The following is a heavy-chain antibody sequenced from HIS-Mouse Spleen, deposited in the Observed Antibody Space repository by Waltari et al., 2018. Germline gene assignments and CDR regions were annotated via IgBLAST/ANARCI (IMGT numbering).Heavy chain of an antibody. CDR1: GGSFSGYY. V-gene: IGHV4-34*01. D-gene: IGHD5-12*01. CDR2: INHSGST. J-gene: IGHJ4*02. CDR3: ARGLGSGYDG. Sequence: QVQLQQWGAGLLKPSETLSLTCAVYGGSFSGYYWSWIRQPPGKGLEWIGEINHSGSTTSNPSLKSRVTISVDTSTNQFSLKLSSVTAADTAVYYCARGLGSGYDGWGQGTLVTVSS.